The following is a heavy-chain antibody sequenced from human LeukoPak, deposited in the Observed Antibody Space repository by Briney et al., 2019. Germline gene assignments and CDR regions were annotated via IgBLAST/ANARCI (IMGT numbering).Heavy chain of an antibody. J-gene: IGHJ5*02. CDR3: APRDLFVAGGP. CDR1: GFTLSSYW. CDR2: ISSSSSYI. Sequence: GGSLRLSCADSGFTLSSYWVHWVRQAPGKGLEWVSSISSSSSYIYYADSVKGRFTISRDNAKNSLYLQMNSLRAEDTAVYYCAPRDLFVAGGPWGQGTLVTVSS. V-gene: IGHV3-21*01. D-gene: IGHD6-19*01.